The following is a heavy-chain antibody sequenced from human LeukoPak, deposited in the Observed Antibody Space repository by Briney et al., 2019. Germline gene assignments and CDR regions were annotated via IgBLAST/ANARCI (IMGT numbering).Heavy chain of an antibody. CDR1: GFTFSDYY. CDR2: ISSSGSTI. V-gene: IGHV3-11*04. CDR3: ARDLEQWLVRGWFDP. J-gene: IGHJ5*02. D-gene: IGHD6-19*01. Sequence: GGSLRLSCAASGFTFSDYYMSWIRQAPGKGLEWVSYISSSGSTIYYADSVKGRFTISRDNAKNSLYLQMNSLRAEDTAVYYCARDLEQWLVRGWFDPWGQGTLVTVSS.